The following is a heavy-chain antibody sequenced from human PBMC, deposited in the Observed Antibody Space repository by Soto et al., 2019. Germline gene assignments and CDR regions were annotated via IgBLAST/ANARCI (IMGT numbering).Heavy chain of an antibody. D-gene: IGHD3-22*01. Sequence: SETLSLTCTVSGGSISTYYWSWIRQPPGKGLEWIGYIYYSGTTNYNPSLKSRVTISVDTSKNQFSLKLSSVTAADTAVYYCARRAAYSSGFDYWGQGTLVTVSS. CDR2: IYYSGTT. CDR3: ARRAAYSSGFDY. CDR1: GGSISTYY. J-gene: IGHJ4*02. V-gene: IGHV4-59*08.